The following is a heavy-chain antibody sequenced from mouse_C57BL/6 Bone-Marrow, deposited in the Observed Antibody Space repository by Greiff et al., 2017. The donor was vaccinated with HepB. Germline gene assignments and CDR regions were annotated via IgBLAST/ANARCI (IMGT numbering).Heavy chain of an antibody. Sequence: QVQLQQPGAELVRPGSSVKLSCKASGYTFTSYWMHWVKQRPIQGLEWIGNIDPSDSETHYNQKFKDKATLTVDKSSSTAYMQLSSLTSEDSAVYYCASGRLLYYAMDYRGQGTSVTVSS. J-gene: IGHJ4*01. V-gene: IGHV1-52*01. CDR2: IDPSDSET. D-gene: IGHD1-1*01. CDR1: GYTFTSYW. CDR3: ASGRLLYYAMDY.